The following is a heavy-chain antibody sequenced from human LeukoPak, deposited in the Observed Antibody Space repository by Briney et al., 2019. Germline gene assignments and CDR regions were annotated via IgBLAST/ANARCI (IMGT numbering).Heavy chain of an antibody. J-gene: IGHJ4*02. CDR3: ARFREWASDIRYFDF. Sequence: SETLSLTCTVSGGSISSGGYYWSWIRQRPGKGLEWIGYIYYSGSTYYNPSLKSRVTISVDTSKNQFSLKLSSVTAADTAVYFCARFREWASDIRYFDFWGQGILVTVSS. V-gene: IGHV4-31*03. D-gene: IGHD1-26*01. CDR2: IYYSGST. CDR1: GGSISSGGYY.